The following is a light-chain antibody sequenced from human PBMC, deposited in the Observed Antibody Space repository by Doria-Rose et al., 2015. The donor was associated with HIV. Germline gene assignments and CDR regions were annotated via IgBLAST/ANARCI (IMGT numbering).Light chain of an antibody. J-gene: IGKJ1*01. Sequence: EIVLTQSPGTLSLSPGERATLSCRASQSVSANYLAWYQQRPGQSPRLLIYGASSRATDIPDRFSGSESGTDFTITISRLEPEDFAVYYCHQYASSRTFGQGTKVEIK. CDR1: QSVSANY. V-gene: IGKV3-20*01. CDR2: GAS. CDR3: HQYASSRT.